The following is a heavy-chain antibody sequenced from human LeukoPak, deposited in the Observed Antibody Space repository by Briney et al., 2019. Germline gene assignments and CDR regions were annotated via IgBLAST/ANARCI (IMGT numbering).Heavy chain of an antibody. CDR1: GYKFTDDY. D-gene: IGHD3-16*01. Sequence: GASVKVSCKASGYKFTDDYMHWVRQAPGQGLEFMGWINPDSGFTNYAQKFKGRVTMTRDTSISTAYLKVRSLTSDDTAVYYCAPTAEAYTSWWKVWGQGTLVTVSS. CDR2: INPDSGFT. CDR3: APTAEAYTSWWKV. V-gene: IGHV1-2*02. J-gene: IGHJ4*02.